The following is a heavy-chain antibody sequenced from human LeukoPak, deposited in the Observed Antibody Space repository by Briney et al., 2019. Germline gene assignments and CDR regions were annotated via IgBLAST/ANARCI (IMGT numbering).Heavy chain of an antibody. CDR2: INHSGST. D-gene: IGHD6-6*01. CDR3: ASLGIAARGGPIGN. V-gene: IGHV4-34*01. J-gene: IGHJ4*02. CDR1: GGSFSGYY. Sequence: PSETLSLTCAVYGGSFSGYYWSWIRQPPGKGLEWIGEINHSGSTNYNPSLKSRVTISVDTSKNQLSLKLSSVTAADTAVYYCASLGIAARGGPIGNWGQGTPVTVSS.